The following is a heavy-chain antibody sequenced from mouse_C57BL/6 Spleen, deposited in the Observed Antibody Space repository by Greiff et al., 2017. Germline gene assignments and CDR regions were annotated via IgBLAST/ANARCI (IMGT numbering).Heavy chain of an antibody. V-gene: IGHV1-52*01. J-gene: IGHJ2*01. Sequence: QVQLKQPGAELVRPGSSVKLSCKASGYTFTSYWMHWVKQRPIQGLEWIGNIDPSDSETHYNHKFKDKATLTVDKSSSTAYMQLSSLTSEDSAVYYCARGLGSFDYWGQGTTLTVSS. D-gene: IGHD3-3*01. CDR1: GYTFTSYW. CDR3: ARGLGSFDY. CDR2: IDPSDSET.